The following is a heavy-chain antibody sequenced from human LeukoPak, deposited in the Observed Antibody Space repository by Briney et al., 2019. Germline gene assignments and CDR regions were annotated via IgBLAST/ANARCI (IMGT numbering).Heavy chain of an antibody. CDR1: GFTFDDSA. CDR2: ISWNSGSI. Sequence: QPGGSLRLSCAASGFTFDDSAMHWVRQAPGKGLEWVSGISWNSGSIGYADSVKGRFTISRDNAKNSLYLQMNSLRAEDMALYYCAKDMGPENGGEFDYWGQGTLVTVSS. D-gene: IGHD2-21*01. J-gene: IGHJ4*02. V-gene: IGHV3-9*03. CDR3: AKDMGPENGGEFDY.